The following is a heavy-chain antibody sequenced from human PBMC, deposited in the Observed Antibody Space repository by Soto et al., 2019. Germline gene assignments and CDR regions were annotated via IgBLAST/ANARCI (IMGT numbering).Heavy chain of an antibody. CDR1: GFTFSSYA. V-gene: IGHV3-23*01. CDR2: ISGSGGST. J-gene: IGHJ5*02. CDR3: AKRPAAGMVGWFDP. D-gene: IGHD6-13*01. Sequence: PGGSLRLSCAASGFTFSSYAMSWVRQAPGKGLEWVSAISGSGGSTYYADSVKGRFTISRDNSKDTLYLQMNSLRAEDTAVYYCAKRPAAGMVGWFDPWGRGTLVTVSS.